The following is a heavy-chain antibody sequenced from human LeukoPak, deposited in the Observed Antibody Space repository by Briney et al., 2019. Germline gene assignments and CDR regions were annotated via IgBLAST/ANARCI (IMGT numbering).Heavy chain of an antibody. J-gene: IGHJ3*02. CDR3: ARASPSDAFDI. Sequence: SQTLSLTCAVSGASITSGNWWSWVRQPPGKGLEWIGYIYYSGSTYYNPSLKSRVTISVDTSKNQFSLKLSSVTAADTAVYYCARASPSDAFDIWGQGTMVTVSS. CDR1: GASITSGNW. CDR2: IYYSGST. V-gene: IGHV4-30-4*01.